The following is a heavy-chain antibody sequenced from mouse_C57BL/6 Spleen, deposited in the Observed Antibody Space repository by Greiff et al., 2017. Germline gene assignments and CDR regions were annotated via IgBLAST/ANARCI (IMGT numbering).Heavy chain of an antibody. CDR3: ARSRNLNGNFDY. D-gene: IGHD2-1*01. CDR2: VDPSDSYT. Sequence: QVQLQQPGAELVMPGASGKLSCKASGHTFTSHWMHWVKQRPGQGLEWNGEVDPSDSYTNFSQKFKGKSTLTADKSSSTAYMQLSSLTSEDAAVDYCARSRNLNGNFDYWGQGTTLTVSS. CDR1: GHTFTSHW. J-gene: IGHJ2*01. V-gene: IGHV1-69*01.